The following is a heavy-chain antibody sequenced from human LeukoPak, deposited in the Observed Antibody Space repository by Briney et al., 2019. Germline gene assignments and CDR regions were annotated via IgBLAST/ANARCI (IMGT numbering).Heavy chain of an antibody. V-gene: IGHV3-21*01. Sequence: GGSLRLSCAGSGFTFSNYGMTWVRQAPGKGLEWVSSISNSGYYTYYADADSMKGRFTISRDNAKNSLSLQMNSLRAEDTAVYYCARVTAVAGLDYWGQGTLVTVSS. CDR2: ISNSGYYT. D-gene: IGHD6-19*01. CDR1: GFTFSNYG. J-gene: IGHJ4*02. CDR3: ARVTAVAGLDY.